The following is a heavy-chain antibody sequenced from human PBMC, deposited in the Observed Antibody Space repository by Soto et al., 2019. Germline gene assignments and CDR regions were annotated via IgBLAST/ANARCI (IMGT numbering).Heavy chain of an antibody. V-gene: IGHV4-4*02. CDR1: GDSVSSTHW. D-gene: IGHD2-15*01. Sequence: SETLSLTCVVSGDSVSSTHWWTWVRRTPGKGLEWIGEVYHTGTTKYNPSLKNRVTISVDKSNNQFSLDLKSVTAADTAVYYCATLPPRIVVTVLPMTSWGQGTLVTVSS. J-gene: IGHJ1*01. CDR2: VYHTGTT. CDR3: ATLPPRIVVTVLPMTS.